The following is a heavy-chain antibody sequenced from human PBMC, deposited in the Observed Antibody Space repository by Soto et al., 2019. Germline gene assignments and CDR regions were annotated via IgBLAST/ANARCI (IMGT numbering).Heavy chain of an antibody. J-gene: IGHJ4*02. CDR1: GFTFTTYY. Sequence: EVHLVESGGGLVQPGGSLRLSCAASGFTFTTYYMHWVRQAPGKGLVWVSRISGDGSSTDYADSVKGRFTPSSDNARNTLSLQMSSLRVEDTAVYYCARGGRGGFDYWGQGVLVTVSS. V-gene: IGHV3-74*01. CDR2: ISGDGSST. D-gene: IGHD3-16*01. CDR3: ARGGRGGFDY.